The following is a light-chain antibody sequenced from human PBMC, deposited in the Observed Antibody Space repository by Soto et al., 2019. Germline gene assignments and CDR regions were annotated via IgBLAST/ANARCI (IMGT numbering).Light chain of an antibody. Sequence: EIVMTQSPATLSVSPGERATLSCRASQSVSSNLGWYQQRPGQAPRLLIYGASTMATGIPARFSGSGSGTEFTLTISSLQSEDSAVYYCQQYNNWSSITFGQGTRLEIK. CDR3: QQYNNWSSIT. CDR2: GAS. CDR1: QSVSSN. J-gene: IGKJ5*01. V-gene: IGKV3-15*01.